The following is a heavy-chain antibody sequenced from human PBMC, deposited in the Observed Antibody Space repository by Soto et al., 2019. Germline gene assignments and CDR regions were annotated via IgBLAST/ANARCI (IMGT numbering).Heavy chain of an antibody. CDR1: GYTFTSYG. CDR3: AREGYVPYYCYGMDV. Sequence: QVQLVQSGGEVKKPGASVKVSCKASGYTFTSYGISWVRQAPGQGLEWMGWISGYNGKTNYAQKVQDRVTMTTDTSTSTVYMEMRSLRSDDTAVYYCAREGYVPYYCYGMDVWGQGTTVTVSS. J-gene: IGHJ6*02. V-gene: IGHV1-18*01. CDR2: ISGYNGKT. D-gene: IGHD3-16*01.